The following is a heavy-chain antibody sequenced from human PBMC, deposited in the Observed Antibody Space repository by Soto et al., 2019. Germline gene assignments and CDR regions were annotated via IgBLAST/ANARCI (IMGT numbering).Heavy chain of an antibody. V-gene: IGHV1-46*03. Sequence: ASVKVSCKASGYTLTSYYMHWVRQAPGQGLEWMGIINPSGGSTSYAQKFQGRVTMTRDTSTSTVYMELSSLRSEDTAVYYCAREGGGDIVVVPAAINWFDPWGQGTLVTVSS. D-gene: IGHD2-2*01. J-gene: IGHJ5*02. CDR1: GYTLTSYY. CDR3: AREGGGDIVVVPAAINWFDP. CDR2: INPSGGST.